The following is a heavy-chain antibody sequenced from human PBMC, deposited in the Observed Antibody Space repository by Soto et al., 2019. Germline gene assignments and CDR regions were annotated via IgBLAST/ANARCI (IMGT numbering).Heavy chain of an antibody. CDR2: IYYSGST. CDR1: GGSISSYY. V-gene: IGHV4-59*01. J-gene: IGHJ6*03. CDR3: ARESRITIFGVVQSYYMDV. D-gene: IGHD3-3*01. Sequence: SETLSLTCTVSGGSISSYYWSWIRQPPGKGLEWIGYIYYSGSTNYNPSLKSRVTISVDTSKNQFSLKLSSVTAADTAVYYCARESRITIFGVVQSYYMDVWGKGTTVTVSS.